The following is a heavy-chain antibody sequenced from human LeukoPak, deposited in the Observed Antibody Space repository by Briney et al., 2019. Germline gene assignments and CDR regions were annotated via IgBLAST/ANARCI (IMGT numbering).Heavy chain of an antibody. D-gene: IGHD3-10*01. CDR3: ARDSYGSGAYYGMDV. CDR1: GGSISNYY. Sequence: SETLSLTCTVSGGSISNYYWSLIRQPPGKGLEWIGYVSYSGTTNYNPPLKSRVTISLDASKNQVSLNLTSVSAADTAIYYCARDSYGSGAYYGMDVWGQGTTVTVSS. V-gene: IGHV4-59*01. J-gene: IGHJ6*02. CDR2: VSYSGTT.